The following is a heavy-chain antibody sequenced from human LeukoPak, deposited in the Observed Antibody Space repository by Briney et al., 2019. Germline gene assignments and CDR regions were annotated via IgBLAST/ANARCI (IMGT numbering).Heavy chain of an antibody. D-gene: IGHD2-8*01. CDR1: GYTFTSHY. J-gene: IGHJ6*02. V-gene: IGHV1-46*01. CDR3: AKEYFTKGECYKQNYYGMDV. Sequence: GASVKVSCKASGYTFTSHYMHWVRQAPGQGLEWMGIINPSGGSTSYAQKFQGRVTMTRDTSTSTVYMELSSLRSEDTAVYYCAKEYFTKGECYKQNYYGMDVWGQGTTGTVSS. CDR2: INPSGGST.